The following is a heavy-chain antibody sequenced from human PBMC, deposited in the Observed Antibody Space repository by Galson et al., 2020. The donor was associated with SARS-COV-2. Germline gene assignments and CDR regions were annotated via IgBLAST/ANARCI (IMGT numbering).Heavy chain of an antibody. D-gene: IGHD3-22*01. J-gene: IGHJ4*02. CDR2: IIPIFGTA. V-gene: IGHV1-69*13. CDR3: AAGYYDSSGYYRSFDY. CDR1: GGTFSSYA. Sequence: SVKVSCKASGGTFSSYAISWVRQAPGQGLEWMGGIIPIFGTANYAQKFQGRVTITADESTSTAYMELSSLRSEDTAVYYCAAGYYDSSGYYRSFDYWGQGTLVTVSS.